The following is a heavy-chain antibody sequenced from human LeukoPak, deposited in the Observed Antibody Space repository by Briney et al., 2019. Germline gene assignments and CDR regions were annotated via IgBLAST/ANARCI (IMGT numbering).Heavy chain of an antibody. CDR1: GGTFSSYA. V-gene: IGHV1-69*13. D-gene: IGHD2-2*01. CDR3: ARDGGKYCSSTSCYGPDY. J-gene: IGHJ4*02. Sequence: ASVKVSCKASGGTFSSYAISWVRQAPGQGLEWIGGIIPIFGTANYAQKFQGRVTITADESTSTAYMELSSLRSEDTAVYYCARDGGKYCSSTSCYGPDYWGQGTLVTVSS. CDR2: IIPIFGTA.